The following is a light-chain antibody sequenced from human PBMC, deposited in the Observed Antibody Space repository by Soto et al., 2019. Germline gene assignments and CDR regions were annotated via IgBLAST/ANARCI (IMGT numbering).Light chain of an antibody. J-gene: IGLJ1*01. Sequence: QSALTQPASVSGSPGQSITLSCTGTSSDVGGYNYVSWYQHHPGKAPKLMIFDVSNRPSGVSNRFSGSKSGNTASLTISGLQPEDEADYYCSSYTTSNTRQIVFGTRTKVTVL. CDR3: SSYTTSNTRQIV. CDR1: SSDVGGYNY. CDR2: DVS. V-gene: IGLV2-14*03.